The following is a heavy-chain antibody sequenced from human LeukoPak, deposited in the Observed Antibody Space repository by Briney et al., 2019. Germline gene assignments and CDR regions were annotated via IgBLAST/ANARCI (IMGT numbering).Heavy chain of an antibody. Sequence: SWIRQAPGKGLEWVGRIKTKTGGGTTDYAAPVKGRFTISRDDSKNTLYLQMNSLKTEDTAVYYCTTNDAFDIWGQGTMVTVSS. CDR3: TTNDAFDI. J-gene: IGHJ3*02. V-gene: IGHV3-15*01. CDR2: IKTKTGGGTT.